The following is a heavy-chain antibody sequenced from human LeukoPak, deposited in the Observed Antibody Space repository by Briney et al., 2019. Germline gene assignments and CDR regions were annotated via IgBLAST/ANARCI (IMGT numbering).Heavy chain of an antibody. CDR3: ARTVVGATTAAFDI. CDR1: GFTFSWYT. J-gene: IGHJ3*02. V-gene: IGHV3-21*01. D-gene: IGHD1-26*01. Sequence: GGSLRLSCAASGFTFSWYTMNWVRQAPGKGLEWVSVISSSSSYIYYADSVKGRFTISRDNAKNSLYLQMNSLRAEDTAVYYCARTVVGATTAAFDIWGQGTMVTVSS. CDR2: ISSSSSYI.